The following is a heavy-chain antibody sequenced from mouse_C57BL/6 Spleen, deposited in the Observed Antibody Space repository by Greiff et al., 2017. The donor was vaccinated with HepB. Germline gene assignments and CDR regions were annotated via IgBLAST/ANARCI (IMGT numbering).Heavy chain of an antibody. CDR1: GYTFTSYW. J-gene: IGHJ4*01. D-gene: IGHD2-5*01. V-gene: IGHV1-64*01. CDR3: AAYYSNLKYYAMDY. CDR2: IRPNSGST. Sequence: QVQLQQPGAELVKPGASVKLSCKASGYTFTSYWMHWVKQRPGQGLEWIGMIRPNSGSTNYNEKFKSKATLTVDKSSSTAYMQLSSLTSEDSAVYYCAAYYSNLKYYAMDYWGRGTSVTVSS.